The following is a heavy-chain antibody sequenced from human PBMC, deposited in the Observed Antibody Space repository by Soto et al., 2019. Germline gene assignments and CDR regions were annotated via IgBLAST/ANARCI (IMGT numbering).Heavy chain of an antibody. J-gene: IGHJ5*02. V-gene: IGHV4-59*01. D-gene: IGHD2-8*01. CDR3: ARDSHQYCTNGVCSYYNSWFDP. CDR2: IYYSGST. Sequence: SETLSLTCTVSGGSISSYYWSWIRQPPGKGLEWIGYIYYSGSTNYNPSLKSRVTISVDTSKNQFSLKLSSVTAADTAVYYCARDSHQYCTNGVCSYYNSWFDPWGPGNPGHRL. CDR1: GGSISSYY.